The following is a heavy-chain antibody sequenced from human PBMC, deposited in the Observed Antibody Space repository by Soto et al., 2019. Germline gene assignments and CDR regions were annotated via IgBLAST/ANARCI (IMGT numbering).Heavy chain of an antibody. V-gene: IGHV1-69*11. D-gene: IGHD3-22*01. J-gene: IGHJ6*02. Sequence: QVQLVQSGAEVKKPGSSVKVSCEASGGTFSNYAISWVRQAPGQGLECMGGIIPSLATANYAQKFQGRVTITADESTRTVYMELSSLRSEDTAVYYCARVAAGAYYQVYYGMDVWGQGTTVTVSS. CDR3: ARVAAGAYYQVYYGMDV. CDR1: GGTFSNYA. CDR2: IIPSLATA.